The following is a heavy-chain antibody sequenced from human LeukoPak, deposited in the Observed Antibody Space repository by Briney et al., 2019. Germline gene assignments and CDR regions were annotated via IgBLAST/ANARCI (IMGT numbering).Heavy chain of an antibody. Sequence: PSETLSLTCSVSGAPINGYFWNWVRQTPEKRLEWIGYVSHTGATTSNPTLKSRVSITIDTSKSQTSLTMTSVTAADSALYYCARDRRGSFYTFDLWGPGTIVSVS. CDR3: ARDRRGSFYTFDL. V-gene: IGHV4-59*01. J-gene: IGHJ3*01. CDR2: VSHTGAT. D-gene: IGHD1-26*01. CDR1: GAPINGYF.